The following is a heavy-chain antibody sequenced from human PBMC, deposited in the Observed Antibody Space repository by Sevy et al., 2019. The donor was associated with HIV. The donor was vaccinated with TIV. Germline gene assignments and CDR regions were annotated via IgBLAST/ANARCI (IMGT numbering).Heavy chain of an antibody. D-gene: IGHD2-21*01. CDR1: GGSISSSSYD. J-gene: IGHJ4*02. V-gene: IGHV4-39*01. Sequence: SETLSLTCTVSGGSISSSSYDWGWIRQPPGKGLEWIGSFYFSGSTYYSPSLKSRITISVDTSKNQFSLRLSSVTAADTAVYYRARHGGIVDRAFDYWGQGTLVTVSS. CDR2: FYFSGST. CDR3: ARHGGIVDRAFDY.